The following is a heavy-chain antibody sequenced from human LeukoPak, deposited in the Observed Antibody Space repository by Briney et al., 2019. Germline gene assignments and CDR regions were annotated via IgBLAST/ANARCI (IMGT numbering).Heavy chain of an antibody. CDR3: ARVATMIVGAPEPKPDY. CDR2: INPNSGGT. V-gene: IGHV1-2*02. D-gene: IGHD3-22*01. J-gene: IGHJ4*02. Sequence: ASVKVSCKASGYTFTGYYMHWVRQAPGQGLEWMGWINPNSGGTNYAQKFQGRVTMTRDTSISTAYMELSRLRSDDTAVYYCARVATMIVGAPEPKPDYWGQGTLVTVSS. CDR1: GYTFTGYY.